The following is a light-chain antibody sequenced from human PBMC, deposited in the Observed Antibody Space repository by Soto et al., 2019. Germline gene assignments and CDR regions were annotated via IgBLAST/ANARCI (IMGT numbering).Light chain of an antibody. J-gene: IGKJ1*01. Sequence: EVVMTQSPAFLSVSPGEGATLSCRASQSVSNNLAWYQQKPGQAPSVLIYGASTRATGISARFSGGGSGTEFTLAISSMQSEDFAFYYCQQYDIWPPWTFGQGTKVEIK. V-gene: IGKV3-15*01. CDR1: QSVSNN. CDR3: QQYDIWPPWT. CDR2: GAS.